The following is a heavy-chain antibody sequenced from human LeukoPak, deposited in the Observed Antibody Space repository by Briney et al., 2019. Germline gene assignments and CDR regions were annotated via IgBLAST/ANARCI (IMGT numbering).Heavy chain of an antibody. D-gene: IGHD6-13*01. Sequence: GGSLRLSCAASGFTFNSYTVNWVRQVPGKGLEWVSSISSSSSYIYYSDSVKGRFTISRDNAKNSLYLQMNSLRAEDTALYYCARDWGSSWPYDAFDIWGQGTMVTVSS. CDR1: GFTFNSYT. CDR3: ARDWGSSWPYDAFDI. V-gene: IGHV3-21*04. J-gene: IGHJ3*02. CDR2: ISSSSSYI.